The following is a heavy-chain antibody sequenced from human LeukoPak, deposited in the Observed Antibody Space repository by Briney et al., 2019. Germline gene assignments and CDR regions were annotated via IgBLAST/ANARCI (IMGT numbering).Heavy chain of an antibody. CDR2: ISAYNGNT. D-gene: IGHD3-22*01. CDR3: ARSLYYYDSSGNDY. CDR1: GYTFTSYG. Sequence: GASVKVSCKASGYTFTSYGISWVRQAPGQGLEWMRWISAYNGNTNYAQKLQGRVTMTTDTSTSTAYMELRSLRSDDTAVYYCARSLYYYDSSGNDYWGQGTLVTVSS. V-gene: IGHV1-18*01. J-gene: IGHJ4*02.